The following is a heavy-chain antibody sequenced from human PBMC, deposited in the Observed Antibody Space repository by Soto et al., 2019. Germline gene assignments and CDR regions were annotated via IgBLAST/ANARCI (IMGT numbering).Heavy chain of an antibody. D-gene: IGHD4-17*01. V-gene: IGHV1-69*13. CDR3: ATKPYGDYSAMDV. CDR1: GGTFSSYA. CDR2: IIPIFGTA. J-gene: IGHJ6*02. Sequence: SVKVSCKASGGTFSSYAISWVRQAPGQGLEWMGGIIPIFGTANYAQKFQGRATITADESTSTAYMELSSLRSEDTAVYYCATKPYGDYSAMDVWGQGTTVTVSS.